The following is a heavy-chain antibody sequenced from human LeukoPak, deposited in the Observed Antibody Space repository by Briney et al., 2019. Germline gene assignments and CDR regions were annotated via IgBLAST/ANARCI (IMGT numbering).Heavy chain of an antibody. Sequence: PGGSLRLSCEASGFTFSSFWMSWVRQAPGKGLEWVASIKQDGSEKNYVDSVKGRFTISRDNAKNSVSPQMNSLRAEDTAVYYCARVERNDAFDIWGQGTMVTVSS. J-gene: IGHJ3*02. CDR3: ARVERNDAFDI. CDR2: IKQDGSEK. D-gene: IGHD5-24*01. V-gene: IGHV3-7*01. CDR1: GFTFSSFW.